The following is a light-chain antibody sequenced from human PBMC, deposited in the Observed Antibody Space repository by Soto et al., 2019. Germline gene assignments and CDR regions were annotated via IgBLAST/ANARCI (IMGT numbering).Light chain of an antibody. CDR3: SAYTARSTLV. Sequence: NFMLTQPHSVSESPGKTVTISCTRSSGSIASNYVQWYQQRPGSAPTTLIYEDDQRPSGVPDRFSGSIDRSSNSASLTISGLQSEDEGDYYCSAYTARSTLVFGGGTKLTVL. CDR1: SGSIASNY. CDR2: EDD. V-gene: IGLV6-57*04. J-gene: IGLJ3*02.